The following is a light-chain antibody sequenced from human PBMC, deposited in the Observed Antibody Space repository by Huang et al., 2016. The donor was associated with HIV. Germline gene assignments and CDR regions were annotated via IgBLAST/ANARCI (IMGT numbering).Light chain of an antibody. J-gene: IGKJ4*01. CDR3: QQIHAYPLT. CDR2: AAS. V-gene: IGKV1-9*01. CDR1: QGMSSY. Sequence: ILLTQSPSSLSASVGDRVTITCRASQGMSSYLAGYQQKPGKAPKLLLYAASTLQRGGPSRFSGSGSGTDFTLTISSLQPEDFATYYCQQIHAYPLTFGGGTKVETK.